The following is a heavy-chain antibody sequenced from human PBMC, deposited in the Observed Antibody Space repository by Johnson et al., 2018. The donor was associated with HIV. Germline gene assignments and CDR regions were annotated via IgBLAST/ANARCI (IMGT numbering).Heavy chain of an antibody. Sequence: QMQLVESGGGLVKPGGSLRLSCTASGFTFNDYYMTWVRQAPGEGLEWVSYISSSGSAIYSADSVQGRFTMSRDNSKNTLYLQMNSLRAEDTAVYYCAPIAANHDAFDIWGQGTMVTVSS. D-gene: IGHD6-6*01. CDR3: APIAANHDAFDI. CDR2: ISSSGSAI. V-gene: IGHV3-11*04. CDR1: GFTFNDYY. J-gene: IGHJ3*02.